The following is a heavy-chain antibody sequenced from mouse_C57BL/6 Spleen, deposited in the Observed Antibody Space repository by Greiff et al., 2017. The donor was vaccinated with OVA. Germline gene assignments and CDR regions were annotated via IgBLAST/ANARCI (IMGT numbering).Heavy chain of an antibody. D-gene: IGHD1-1*01. CDR1: GYAFSSSW. J-gene: IGHJ4*01. CDR3: ARDAVGDMDY. Sequence: QVQLQQSGPELVKPGASVKISCKASGYAFSSSWMNWVKQRPGKGLEWIGRIYPGDGDTNYNGKFKGKATLTADKSSSTSYMQLSSLTSEDSAVYFCARDAVGDMDYWGQGTSVTVSS. V-gene: IGHV1-82*01. CDR2: IYPGDGDT.